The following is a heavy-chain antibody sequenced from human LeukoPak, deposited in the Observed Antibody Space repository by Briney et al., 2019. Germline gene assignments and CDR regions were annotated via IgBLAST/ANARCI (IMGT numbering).Heavy chain of an antibody. CDR3: ARMRDPGPFDI. CDR2: IIPILGIA. J-gene: IGHJ3*02. CDR1: GGTFSSYT. Sequence: ASVKVSCKASGGTFSSYTISWVRQAPGQGLEWMGRIIPILGIANYAQKFQGRLTITADKSTSPAYMEVSSLRSEDTAVYYCARMRDPGPFDIWGQGTMVTVSS. V-gene: IGHV1-69*02.